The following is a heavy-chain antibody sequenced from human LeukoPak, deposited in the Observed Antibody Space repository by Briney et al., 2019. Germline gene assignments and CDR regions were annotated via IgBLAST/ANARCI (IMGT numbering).Heavy chain of an antibody. CDR2: INHSGST. CDR3: ARDYGSGYRRALTY. CDR1: GGSFSGYY. Sequence: PSETLSLTCAVYGGSFSGYYWSWIRQPPGKGLEWIGDINHSGSTNYNPSLKSRVTISVDTSKNQFSLKLSSVTAADTAVYYCARDYGSGYRRALTYWGQGTLVTVSS. V-gene: IGHV4-34*01. J-gene: IGHJ4*02. D-gene: IGHD5-12*01.